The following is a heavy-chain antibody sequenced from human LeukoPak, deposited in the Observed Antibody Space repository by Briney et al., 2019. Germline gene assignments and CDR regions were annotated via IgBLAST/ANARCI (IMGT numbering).Heavy chain of an antibody. CDR1: GGSISSYY. CDR3: ARGDSYCSSTSCSHALDY. D-gene: IGHD2-2*01. J-gene: IGHJ4*02. V-gene: IGHV4-59*01. Sequence: SETLSLTCTVSGGSISSYYWSWIRQPPGKGLEWIGYIYYSGSTNYNPSLKSRVTISVDTSKNQFSLKLSSVTAADTAVYYCARGDSYCSSTSCSHALDYWGQGTLVTVSS. CDR2: IYYSGST.